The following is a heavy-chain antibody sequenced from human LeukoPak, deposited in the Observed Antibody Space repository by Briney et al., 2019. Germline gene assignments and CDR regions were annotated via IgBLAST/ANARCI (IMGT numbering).Heavy chain of an antibody. CDR3: ARDGSYSSPYDAFDI. D-gene: IGHD6-13*01. CDR2: IYTSGST. V-gene: IGHV4-61*02. Sequence: PSETLSLTCTVSGGSISSSSYYWSWIRQPAGKGLEWIGRIYTSGSTNYNPSLKSRVTMSVDTSKNQFSLKLSSVTAADTAVYYCARDGSYSSPYDAFDIWGQGTMVTVSS. J-gene: IGHJ3*02. CDR1: GGSISSSSYY.